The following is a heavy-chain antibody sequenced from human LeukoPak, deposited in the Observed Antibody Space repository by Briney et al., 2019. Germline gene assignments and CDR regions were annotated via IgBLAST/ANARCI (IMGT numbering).Heavy chain of an antibody. Sequence: GGSLRLSCAASGFTFSSYSMNWVRQAPGKGLEWVSYISSSSSTIYYADSMKGRFTISRDNAKNSLYLQMNSLRDEDTAVYYCASPRPYYYYGMDVWGQGTTVTVSS. CDR1: GFTFSSYS. J-gene: IGHJ6*02. CDR3: ASPRPYYYYGMDV. V-gene: IGHV3-48*02. CDR2: ISSSSSTI.